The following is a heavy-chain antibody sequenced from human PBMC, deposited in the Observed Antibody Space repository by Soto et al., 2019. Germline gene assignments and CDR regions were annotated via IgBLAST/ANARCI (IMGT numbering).Heavy chain of an antibody. V-gene: IGHV3-15*01. J-gene: IGHJ4*02. CDR2: IKSKTDGGTT. CDR1: GFTFSNVW. Sequence: GGSLRLSCVVSGFTFSNVWMSWVRQAPGKGLEWVGRIKSKTDGGTTNYAAPVKGRFTISRDDSKNTLYLQMNSLKTEDTAVYFCSTAPISLWGQGSLVTVSS. CDR3: STAPISL.